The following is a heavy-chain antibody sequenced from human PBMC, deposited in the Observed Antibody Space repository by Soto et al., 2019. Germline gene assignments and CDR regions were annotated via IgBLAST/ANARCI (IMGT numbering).Heavy chain of an antibody. J-gene: IGHJ6*02. V-gene: IGHV1-2*02. Sequence: ASVKVSCKASGYTSGYTFTDYYMHWVRQAPGQGLEWMGWINPNSGGPSYAHKFQGRITMTRDTSISTAFMELIRPRSDDTAVYDGAEMRTARPVYSLYGMDVWGQGTTVTVSS. CDR3: AEMRTARPVYSLYGMDV. CDR1: GYTSGYTFTDYY. D-gene: IGHD2-15*01. CDR2: INPNSGGP.